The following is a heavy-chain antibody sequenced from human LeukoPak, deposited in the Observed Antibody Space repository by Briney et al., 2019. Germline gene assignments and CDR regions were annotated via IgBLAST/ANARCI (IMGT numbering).Heavy chain of an antibody. CDR1: GGSISSYY. CDR3: ARGGYYYESSGYYDFDY. V-gene: IGHV4-4*07. J-gene: IGHJ4*02. Sequence: SETLSLTCTVSGGSISSYYWSWIRQPAGKGLEWIGRIYTSGSTNYNPSLKSRVTMSVGTSKNQFSLKLSSVTAADTAVYYCARGGYYYESSGYYDFDYWGQGTLVTVSS. D-gene: IGHD3-22*01. CDR2: IYTSGST.